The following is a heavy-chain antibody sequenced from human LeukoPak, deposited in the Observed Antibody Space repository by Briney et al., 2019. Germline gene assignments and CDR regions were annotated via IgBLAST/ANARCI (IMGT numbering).Heavy chain of an antibody. CDR1: GGSISSYY. Sequence: SETLSLTCTVSGGSISSYYWSWIRQPAGKGLEWIGRIYTSGSTNYNPSLKSRATMSVDTSKNQFSLKLSSGTAADTAVYYCARDIPMGYYDFWSGQPPPDAFDIWGQGTMVTVSS. J-gene: IGHJ3*02. CDR2: IYTSGST. V-gene: IGHV4-4*07. CDR3: ARDIPMGYYDFWSGQPPPDAFDI. D-gene: IGHD3-3*01.